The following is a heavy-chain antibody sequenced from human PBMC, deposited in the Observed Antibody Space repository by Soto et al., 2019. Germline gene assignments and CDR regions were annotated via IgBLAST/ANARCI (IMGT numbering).Heavy chain of an antibody. D-gene: IGHD3-3*01. CDR3: ARYYNDFWSGHFDY. V-gene: IGHV3-48*01. J-gene: IGHJ4*02. CDR1: GFRFSDYS. Sequence: GGSLRLSCAASGFRFSDYSMNWVRQAPGRGLEWVSYISSSSFTIHYADSVEGRFAIPRDNAKNSLYLQMNSLRVEDTAVYYCARYYNDFWSGHFDYRGQGALVTASS. CDR2: ISSSSFTI.